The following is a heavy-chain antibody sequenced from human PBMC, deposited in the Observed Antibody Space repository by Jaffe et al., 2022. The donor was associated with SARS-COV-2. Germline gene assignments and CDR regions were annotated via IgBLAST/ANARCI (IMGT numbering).Heavy chain of an antibody. J-gene: IGHJ4*02. Sequence: EVQLLESEGGLVQPGGSLRLSCAASGFTFSNYAMTWVRQAPGKGLEWVSTINNSGGSTYYADSVKGRFTISRDNSKNTLYLQMNSLTAEDTALYYCAKDSQNYYDPKGFDYWGQGTLVTVSS. CDR2: INNSGGST. D-gene: IGHD3-22*01. V-gene: IGHV3-23*01. CDR3: AKDSQNYYDPKGFDY. CDR1: GFTFSNYA.